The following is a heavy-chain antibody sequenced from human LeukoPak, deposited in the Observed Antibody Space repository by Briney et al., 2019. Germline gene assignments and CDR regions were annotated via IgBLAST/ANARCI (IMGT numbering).Heavy chain of an antibody. CDR3: ARDGRPGWNYAIDY. CDR1: GYTFTSYG. D-gene: IGHD1-7*01. V-gene: IGHV1-18*01. J-gene: IGHJ4*02. CDR2: ISAYNGNT. Sequence: GASAKVSCKTSGYTFTSYGISWVRQAPGQGLEWMGWISAYNGNTNYAQKVQGRVTMTTDTSTSTAYMELRSLRSDDTAVYYCARDGRPGWNYAIDYWGQGTLVTVSS.